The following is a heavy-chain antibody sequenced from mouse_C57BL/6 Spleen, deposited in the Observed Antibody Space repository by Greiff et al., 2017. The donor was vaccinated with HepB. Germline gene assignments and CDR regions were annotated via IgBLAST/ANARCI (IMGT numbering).Heavy chain of an antibody. CDR2: IYPGDGDT. D-gene: IGHD3-1*01. J-gene: IGHJ4*01. CDR3: ERSGPYDRDD. Sequence: QVQLKQSGPELVKPGASVKISCKASGYAFSSSWMNWVKQRPGKGLEWIGRIYPGDGDTNYNGKFKGKATLTADKSSSTAYMQSSSLTSEDSAVYLGERSGPYDRDDGGQGTSVTVSS. CDR1: GYAFSSSW. V-gene: IGHV1-82*01.